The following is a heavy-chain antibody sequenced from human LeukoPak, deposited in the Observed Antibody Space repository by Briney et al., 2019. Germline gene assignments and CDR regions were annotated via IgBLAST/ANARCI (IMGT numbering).Heavy chain of an antibody. CDR1: GFTFNAYS. CDR3: ARDGVPAYYYAMDV. CDR2: ISSSGDYI. V-gene: IGHV3-21*01. D-gene: IGHD3-16*01. Sequence: GGSLRLSCAASGFTFNAYSMNWVRQAPGKGLEWVSSISSSGDYIYYADSLEGRFTISRDNAKNSLFLQMNSLRAEDTAVYYCARDGVPAYYYAMDVWGQGTTVTVSS. J-gene: IGHJ6*02.